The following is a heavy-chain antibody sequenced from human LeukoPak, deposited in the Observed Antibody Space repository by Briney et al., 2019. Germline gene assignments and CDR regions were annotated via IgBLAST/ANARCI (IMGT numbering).Heavy chain of an antibody. CDR3: ARGAYDSGGYLLDI. J-gene: IGHJ3*02. D-gene: IGHD3-22*01. CDR1: GFTVSSNY. Sequence: PGGSLRLSCAASGFTVSSNYMSWVRQAPGKGLEWVSVIYSGGSTYYADSVKGRFTISRDNSKNTLYLQMNSLRAEDTAVYYCARGAYDSGGYLLDIWGQGTMVTVSS. CDR2: IYSGGST. V-gene: IGHV3-53*01.